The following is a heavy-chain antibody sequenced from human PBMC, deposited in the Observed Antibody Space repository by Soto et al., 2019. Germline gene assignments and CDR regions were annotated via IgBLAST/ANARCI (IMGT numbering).Heavy chain of an antibody. D-gene: IGHD6-19*01. CDR1: GFFFSSYT. J-gene: IGHJ4*02. Sequence: EVQLLESGGGLVQPGGSLRLSCVGSGFFFSSYTMTWVRQAPGKGLEWVSSFSATSENTYYADSVRGRFTISRDNSKNQLFLKMNRLTAEDTAMYYCAKARDQQWVRLPFDYWGQGVLVIVSS. V-gene: IGHV3-23*01. CDR2: FSATSENT. CDR3: AKARDQQWVRLPFDY.